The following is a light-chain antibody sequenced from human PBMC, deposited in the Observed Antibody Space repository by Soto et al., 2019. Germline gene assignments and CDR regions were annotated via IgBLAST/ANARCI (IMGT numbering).Light chain of an antibody. Sequence: DIQMTQSPSTLSGSVGDRVTITCRASQTISSWLAWYQQKPGKAPKVLIFDASSLESGVPSRFSGSGSATESTLTISSLQPDDFATYYCQQYSTYPWTFGQGTKVDIK. V-gene: IGKV1-5*01. CDR1: QTISSW. J-gene: IGKJ1*01. CDR2: DAS. CDR3: QQYSTYPWT.